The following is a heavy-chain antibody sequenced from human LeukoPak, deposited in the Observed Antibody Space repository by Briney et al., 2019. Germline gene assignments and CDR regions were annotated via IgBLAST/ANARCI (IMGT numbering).Heavy chain of an antibody. J-gene: IGHJ4*02. CDR2: IYTSRST. Sequence: PSETLSLTCTVSGGSINSYYWSWIRQPAGKGLEWIGRIYTSRSTNYNPSLKSRVTMSVDTSKNQFSLKLSSVTAADTAVYYCARDGDDDYGDMYYFDYWGQGTLVTVSS. CDR3: ARDGDDDYGDMYYFDY. V-gene: IGHV4-4*07. D-gene: IGHD4-17*01. CDR1: GGSINSYY.